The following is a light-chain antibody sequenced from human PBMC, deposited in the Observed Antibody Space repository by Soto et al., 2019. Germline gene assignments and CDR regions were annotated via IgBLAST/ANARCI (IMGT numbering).Light chain of an antibody. CDR3: QQYNNWPFT. CDR1: QSVSSN. Sequence: EIVVTQSPATLSVSPGERATLSCRASQSVSSNFAWYQQKPGQAPRLLIFGASTRATGIPARFSGSGSGTEFTLTISSLQSEDSAVYYCQQYNNWPFTFGQGTKVEIK. CDR2: GAS. J-gene: IGKJ1*01. V-gene: IGKV3-15*01.